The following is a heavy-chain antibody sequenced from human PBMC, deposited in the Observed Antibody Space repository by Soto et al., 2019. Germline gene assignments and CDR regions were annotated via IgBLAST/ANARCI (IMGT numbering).Heavy chain of an antibody. V-gene: IGHV4-31*03. Sequence: QVQLQESGPGLVKPSQTLSLTCTVSGGSISSGGYYWSWIRQHPGKGLEWIGYIYYSGSTYYNPSLKSRVTISVDTSKNQFSLKLSSVTAADTAVYYCARDTPYCTNGVCYEASRPNWGFDPWGQGTLVTVSS. J-gene: IGHJ5*02. D-gene: IGHD2-8*01. CDR3: ARDTPYCTNGVCYEASRPNWGFDP. CDR2: IYYSGST. CDR1: GGSISSGGYY.